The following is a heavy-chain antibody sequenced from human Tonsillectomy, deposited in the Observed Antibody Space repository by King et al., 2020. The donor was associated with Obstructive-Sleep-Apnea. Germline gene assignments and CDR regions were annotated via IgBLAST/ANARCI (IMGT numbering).Heavy chain of an antibody. CDR3: ATKTRDSSGYYLDY. Sequence: VQLVESGGGLVQPGGSLRLSCAASGFTFSSYAMSWVRQAPGKGLEWVSAMSGSGGSTYYADSVKGRFTISRDNSKNTLYLQMNSLRAEATAVYYCATKTRDSSGYYLDYWGRGTLVTVSS. J-gene: IGHJ4*02. V-gene: IGHV3-23*04. CDR1: GFTFSSYA. CDR2: MSGSGGST. D-gene: IGHD3-22*01.